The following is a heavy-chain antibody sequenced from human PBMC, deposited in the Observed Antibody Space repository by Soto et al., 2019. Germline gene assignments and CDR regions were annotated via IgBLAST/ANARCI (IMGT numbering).Heavy chain of an antibody. CDR1: GFTFSSYA. V-gene: IGHV3-23*01. J-gene: IGHJ4*02. D-gene: IGHD6-13*01. CDR2: VSGSGGST. CDR3: AKRSFQLGLPFDY. Sequence: EVQVLESGGGLVQPGGSLRLSCVASGFTFSSYAMSWVRQAPGKGLEWVSFVSGSGGSTDYADSVKGRFTISRDNSKSTLYPQLNSLRAEDTAMYYCAKRSFQLGLPFDYWGQGTLVTVSS.